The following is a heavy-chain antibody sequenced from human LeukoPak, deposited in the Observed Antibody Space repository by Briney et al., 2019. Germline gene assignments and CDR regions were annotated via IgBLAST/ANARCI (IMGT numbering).Heavy chain of an antibody. Sequence: PGGSLRLSCAASGFTFSSYAMSWVRQAPGKGLEWVSTISGSGGSTYYADSVKGRFTISRDNSKNTLYLQMNSLRAEDTAVYYCAKENFYDSSGYRPGAFDIWGQGTMVTVSS. V-gene: IGHV3-23*01. CDR3: AKENFYDSSGYRPGAFDI. J-gene: IGHJ3*02. D-gene: IGHD3-22*01. CDR2: ISGSGGST. CDR1: GFTFSSYA.